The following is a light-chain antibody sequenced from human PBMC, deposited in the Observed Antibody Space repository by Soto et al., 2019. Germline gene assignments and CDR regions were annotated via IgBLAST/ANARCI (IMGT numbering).Light chain of an antibody. CDR2: GAS. J-gene: IGKJ1*01. V-gene: IGKV3-20*01. CDR1: QSISSNY. Sequence: EIVLTQSPGTLSLFPGERATLSCRASQSISSNYLAWYQHTPGQAPRLLIHGASNRATGIPDRFSGAGSGTDFTLTISRLEPEDFAVYYCHRYGSAPAWTFGQGTKVEIK. CDR3: HRYGSAPAWT.